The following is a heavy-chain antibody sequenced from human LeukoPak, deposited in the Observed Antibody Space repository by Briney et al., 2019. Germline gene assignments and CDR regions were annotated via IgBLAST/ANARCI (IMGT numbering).Heavy chain of an antibody. CDR1: GGSISSGDYY. D-gene: IGHD3-3*01. V-gene: IGHV4-30-4*01. Sequence: KPSETLSLTCTVSGGSISSGDYYWSWNRQPPGKGLEWIGYIYYSGSTYYNPSLKSRVTISVDTSKNQFSLKLSSVTAADTAVYYCARALPGVVTNWFDPWGQGTLVTVSS. CDR3: ARALPGVVTNWFDP. CDR2: IYYSGST. J-gene: IGHJ5*02.